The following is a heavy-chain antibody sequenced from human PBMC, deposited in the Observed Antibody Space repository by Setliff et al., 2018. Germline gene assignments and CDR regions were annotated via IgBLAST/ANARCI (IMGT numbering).Heavy chain of an antibody. Sequence: GESLTLSCAASRFTFSNYWMSWVRQAPGKGLEWVANIKEDGSEKYYVDSVKGRFTISRDNAKNSLDLQMDSLRAEDTAVYYCVRDRWKVVVNRGDDAFDLWGQGTMVTVS. J-gene: IGHJ3*01. V-gene: IGHV3-7*01. CDR2: IKEDGSEK. CDR3: VRDRWKVVVNRGDDAFDL. CDR1: RFTFSNYW. D-gene: IGHD2-15*01.